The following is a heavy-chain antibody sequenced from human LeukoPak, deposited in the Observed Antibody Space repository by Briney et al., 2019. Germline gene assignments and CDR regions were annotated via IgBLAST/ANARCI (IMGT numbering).Heavy chain of an antibody. CDR2: IYYTGTS. V-gene: IGHV4-39*01. D-gene: IGHD1-26*01. Sequence: PSETLSLTCTVSGGSVSGGSYYWGWIRQPPGKGLEWIGTIYYTGTSYQNPSLKSRVTISVDTSKNQFSLELSSVTAADTAVYYCARHGGELSGFDPWGQGTLVTVSS. CDR1: GGSVSGGSYY. J-gene: IGHJ5*02. CDR3: ARHGGELSGFDP.